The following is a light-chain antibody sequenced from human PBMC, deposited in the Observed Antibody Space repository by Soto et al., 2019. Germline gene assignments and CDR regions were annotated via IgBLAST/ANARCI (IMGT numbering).Light chain of an antibody. CDR3: QHRMNWPLT. J-gene: IGKJ5*01. V-gene: IGKV3D-20*02. CDR1: QSVSSSY. CDR2: DAS. Sequence: EIVLTQSPGTLSLSPGERATLSCRASQSVSSSYLAWYQQRRGQAPRLLIYDASNRATGIPARFSGSGSETDFTLTISSLEPEDFAVYYCQHRMNWPLTFGQGTRL.